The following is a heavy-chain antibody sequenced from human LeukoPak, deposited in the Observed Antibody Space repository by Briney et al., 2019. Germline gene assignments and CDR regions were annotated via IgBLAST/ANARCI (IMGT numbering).Heavy chain of an antibody. D-gene: IGHD5-18*01. CDR2: INQGESMI. Sequence: PGGALRLSCWASGFRFSRYWRSWVRQAPGKGLEWVASINQGESMIWYVDSVKGRFPISRDNANNFLFLQMNSLRAEDTAVYYCVRDFMHNTACTGCWGQGPLVTVSS. CDR1: GFRFSRYW. CDR3: VRDFMHNTACTGC. V-gene: IGHV3-7*01. J-gene: IGHJ4*02.